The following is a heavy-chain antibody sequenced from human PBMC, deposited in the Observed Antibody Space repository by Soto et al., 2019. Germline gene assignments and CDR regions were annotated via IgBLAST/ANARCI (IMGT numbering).Heavy chain of an antibody. CDR1: GGSISSYY. CDR2: IYYSGST. Sequence: PSETLSLTCTVSGGSISSYYWSWLRQPPGKGLEWIGYIYYSGSTNYNPSLKSRVTISVDTSKNQFSLKLSSVTAADTAVYYCARGTGLTIFGVVTPDYWGQGTLVTVSS. CDR3: ARGTGLTIFGVVTPDY. J-gene: IGHJ4*02. D-gene: IGHD3-3*01. V-gene: IGHV4-59*01.